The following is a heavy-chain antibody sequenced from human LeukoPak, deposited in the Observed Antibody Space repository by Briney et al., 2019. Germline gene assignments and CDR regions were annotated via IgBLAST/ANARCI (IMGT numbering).Heavy chain of an antibody. CDR2: IYYSGST. CDR1: GGSISSSPYY. J-gene: IGHJ3*02. Sequence: SETLSLTCSVSGGSISSSPYYWAWIRQPPGKGLEWIGYIYYSGSTNYNPSLKSRVTISVDTSKNQFSLKLRSVTAADTAVYHCARGYSGYGYDAFDMWGQGTMVTVSS. CDR3: ARGYSGYGYDAFDM. V-gene: IGHV4-61*05. D-gene: IGHD5-12*01.